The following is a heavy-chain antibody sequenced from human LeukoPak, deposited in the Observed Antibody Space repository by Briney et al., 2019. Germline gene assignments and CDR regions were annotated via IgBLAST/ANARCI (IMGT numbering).Heavy chain of an antibody. J-gene: IGHJ1*01. CDR3: ARDLGYYDSSGYYRGAEYFQH. CDR2: IYYSGST. V-gene: IGHV4-59*12. Sequence: SETLSLTCTVSGGSISSYYWSWIRQPPGKGLEWIGYIYYSGSTNYNPSLKSRVTISVDTSKNQFSLKLNSVTAADTAVYYCARDLGYYDSSGYYRGAEYFQHWGQGTLVTVSS. D-gene: IGHD3-22*01. CDR1: GGSISSYY.